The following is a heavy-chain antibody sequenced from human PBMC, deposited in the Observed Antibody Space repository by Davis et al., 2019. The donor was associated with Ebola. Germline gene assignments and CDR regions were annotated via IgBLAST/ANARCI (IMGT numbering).Heavy chain of an antibody. CDR3: AKDTDYSALDY. Sequence: GESLKISCAASGFTFSSYAMHWVRQAPGKGLEWVAVISYDGSNKYYADSVKGRFTISRDNSKNTLYLQMNSLRAEDTAVYYCAKDTDYSALDYWGQGTLVTVSS. D-gene: IGHD4-11*01. J-gene: IGHJ4*02. CDR1: GFTFSSYA. CDR2: ISYDGSNK. V-gene: IGHV3-30-3*01.